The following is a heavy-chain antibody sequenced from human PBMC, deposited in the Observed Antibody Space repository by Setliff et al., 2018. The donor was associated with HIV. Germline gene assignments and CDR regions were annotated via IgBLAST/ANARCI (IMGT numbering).Heavy chain of an antibody. Sequence: LRLSCAVSGFTFSGYWMTWVRQAPGKGLEWVASINPGGSEKWYVDSVKGRFTVSGDNTKNSLYLQMNSLRAEDTAVYYCAKDRGCSVWGQGTLVTVSS. D-gene: IGHD2-15*01. CDR1: GFTFSGYW. CDR2: INPGGSEK. V-gene: IGHV3-7*01. J-gene: IGHJ4*02. CDR3: AKDRGCSV.